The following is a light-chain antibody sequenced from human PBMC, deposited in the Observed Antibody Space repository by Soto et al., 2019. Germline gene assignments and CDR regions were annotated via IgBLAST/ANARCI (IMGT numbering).Light chain of an antibody. Sequence: AIQMTQSPSSLSASLGDRVTIACRASQGIRNDLGWYQQKPGKAPKLLIYAASSLQSGVPSRFSGSGSGTDFTLTISSLQPEDFATYYCLQDYNYPRTFGQGTKVDIK. CDR3: LQDYNYPRT. J-gene: IGKJ1*01. CDR2: AAS. V-gene: IGKV1-6*01. CDR1: QGIRND.